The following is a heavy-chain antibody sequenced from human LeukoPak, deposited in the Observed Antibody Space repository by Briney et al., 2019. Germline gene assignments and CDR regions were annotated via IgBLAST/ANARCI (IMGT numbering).Heavy chain of an antibody. CDR1: GGSFSGYY. CDR2: INHSGST. D-gene: IGHD4-17*01. Sequence: SETLSLTCAVYGGSFSGYYWSWIRQPPGKGLEWIGEINHSGSTNYNPSLKSRVTISVDTSKNQFSLKLSSVTAANTAVYYCARKQYGDYAPFDPWGQGTLVTVSS. V-gene: IGHV4-34*01. CDR3: ARKQYGDYAPFDP. J-gene: IGHJ5*02.